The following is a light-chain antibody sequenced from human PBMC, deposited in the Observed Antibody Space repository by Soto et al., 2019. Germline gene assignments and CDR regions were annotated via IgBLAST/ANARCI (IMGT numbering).Light chain of an antibody. Sequence: DIQMTQSPSTLSASVGARVTITGRASPSVNRWFAWYQQKPGGAPKLLISKTTVLENGVPSRFSGSGFGTEFNLTISSLQPEEFATYYCQQFQALSTFGPGTRV. J-gene: IGKJ1*01. CDR1: PSVNRW. CDR2: KTT. V-gene: IGKV1-5*03. CDR3: QQFQALST.